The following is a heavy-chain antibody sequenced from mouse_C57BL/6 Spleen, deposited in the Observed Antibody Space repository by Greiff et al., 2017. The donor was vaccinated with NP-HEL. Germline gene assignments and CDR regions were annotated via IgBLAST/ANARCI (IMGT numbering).Heavy chain of an antibody. D-gene: IGHD1-1*01. V-gene: IGHV10-1*01. CDR3: VREDYGSPFAY. Sequence: EVQLVESGGGLVQPKGSLKLSCAASGFSFNTYAMNWVRQAPGKGLEWVARIRSKSNNYATYYADSVKDRFTSSRDDSESMLYLQMNNLKTEDTAMYYCVREDYGSPFAYWGQGTLVTVSA. CDR2: IRSKSNNYAT. J-gene: IGHJ3*01. CDR1: GFSFNTYA.